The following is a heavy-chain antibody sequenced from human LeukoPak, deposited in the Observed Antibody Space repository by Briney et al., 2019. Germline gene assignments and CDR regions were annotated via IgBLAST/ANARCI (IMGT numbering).Heavy chain of an antibody. CDR1: GFTFSSYA. CDR3: AKDRSCTNDICHGDFDY. J-gene: IGHJ4*02. D-gene: IGHD2-8*01. V-gene: IGHV3-23*01. CDR2: ISGSGGST. Sequence: PGGSLRLSCAASGFTFSSYAVSWVRQAPGKGLEWVSSISGSGGSTYSADSVKGRFTISRDNSKNTLYLQMKSLRAEDTALYYCAKDRSCTNDICHGDFDYWGQGTLVTVSS.